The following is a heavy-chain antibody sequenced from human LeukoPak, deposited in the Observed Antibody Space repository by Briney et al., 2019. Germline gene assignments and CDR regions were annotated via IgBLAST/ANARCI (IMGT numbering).Heavy chain of an antibody. D-gene: IGHD3-22*01. CDR2: IYYSGST. J-gene: IGHJ4*02. Sequence: SETLSLTCTVSGGSISSYYWSWIRQPPGKGLEWIGYIYYSGSTNYNPSLKSRVTISVDTSKNQFSLKLSSVTAADTAVYYCARGLGGHYYDSSGYYQFDYWGQGTLVTVSS. CDR3: ARGLGGHYYDSSGYYQFDY. CDR1: GGSISSYY. V-gene: IGHV4-59*12.